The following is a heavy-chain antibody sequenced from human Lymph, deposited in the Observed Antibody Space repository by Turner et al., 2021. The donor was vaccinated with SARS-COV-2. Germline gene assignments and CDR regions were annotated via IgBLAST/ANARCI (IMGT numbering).Heavy chain of an antibody. V-gene: IGHV3-7*01. D-gene: IGHD3-16*01. Sequence: EVQLVESGGGLVQPGGALRLSCAASGFTFSYYWMSWVRQAPGKGLEWVANIRQDGSEKYYVDSVKSRFTISRDNANNSLFLQMNSLRAEDTAVYYCARMGGSSWYFDYWGQGTLVTVSS. CDR1: GFTFSYYW. J-gene: IGHJ4*02. CDR2: IRQDGSEK. CDR3: ARMGGSSWYFDY.